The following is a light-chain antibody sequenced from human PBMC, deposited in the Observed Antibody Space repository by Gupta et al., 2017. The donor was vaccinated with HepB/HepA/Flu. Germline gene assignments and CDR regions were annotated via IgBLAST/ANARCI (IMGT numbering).Light chain of an antibody. CDR3: QQYNSYPWT. CDR2: EAS. J-gene: IGKJ1*01. CDR1: QNIYSW. V-gene: IGKV1-5*03. Sequence: DIQLPQSPSILSASVGDRVTITCRAGQNIYSWLAWYQQKPGKAPNLLIYEASYLETGVPSKFSGSRSGTEFTFTISSLQPDDFATYYCQQYNSYPWTFGQGTRVEIK.